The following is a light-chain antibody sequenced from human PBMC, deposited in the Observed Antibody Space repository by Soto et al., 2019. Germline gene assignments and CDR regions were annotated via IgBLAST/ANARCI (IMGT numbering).Light chain of an antibody. CDR1: QSVSSSY. V-gene: IGKV3-20*01. Sequence: EKVMTQSPATLSVSPWERATLSCRASQSVSSSYLAWYQQKPGQAPRLLIYGASSRATGIPDRFSGSGSGTDFTLTISRLEPEDFAVYYCQQYGSSFTFGPGTKVDIK. CDR2: GAS. CDR3: QQYGSSFT. J-gene: IGKJ3*01.